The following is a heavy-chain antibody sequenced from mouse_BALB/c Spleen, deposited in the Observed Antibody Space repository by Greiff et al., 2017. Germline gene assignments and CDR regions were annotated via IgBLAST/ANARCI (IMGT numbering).Heavy chain of an antibody. Sequence: VKLMESGPGLVAPSQSLSITCTVSGFSLTSYGVHWVRQPPGKGLEWLGVIWAGGSTNYNSALMSRLSISKDNSKSQVFLKMNSLQTDDTAMYYCARDRTMITEGGYYFDYWGQGTTLTVSS. CDR3: ARDRTMITEGGYYFDY. J-gene: IGHJ2*01. CDR2: IWAGGST. CDR1: GFSLTSYG. D-gene: IGHD2-4*01. V-gene: IGHV2-9*02.